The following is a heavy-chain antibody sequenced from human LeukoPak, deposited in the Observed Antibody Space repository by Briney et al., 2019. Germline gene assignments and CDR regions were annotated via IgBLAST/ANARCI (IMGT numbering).Heavy chain of an antibody. D-gene: IGHD3-22*01. Sequence: ASVKVSCKASGYTFSANNIHWWRQPLGHGLEWMGRINCNSGDTKYAQKFQGRVTMTRDTSMSTVYMEFSGLRSDDTAVFFCGRTWIEVWTPDFDYWGQGTLVTVSS. CDR3: GRTWIEVWTPDFDY. CDR1: GYTFSANN. J-gene: IGHJ4*02. V-gene: IGHV1-2*06. CDR2: INCNSGDT.